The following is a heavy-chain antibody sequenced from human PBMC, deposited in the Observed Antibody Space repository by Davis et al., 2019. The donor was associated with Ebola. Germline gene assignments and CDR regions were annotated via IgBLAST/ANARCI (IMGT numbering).Heavy chain of an antibody. J-gene: IGHJ5*02. V-gene: IGHV4-59*11. CDR2: IYYSGST. CDR3: ARGGGITGTTGWFDP. CDR1: GGSISSHY. D-gene: IGHD1-7*01. Sequence: PSETLSLTCTVSGGSISSHYWSWIRQPPGKGLEWIGYIYYSGSTNYNPSLKSRVTISVDTSKNQFSLKLSSVTAADTAVYYCARGGGITGTTGWFDPWGQGTLVTVSS.